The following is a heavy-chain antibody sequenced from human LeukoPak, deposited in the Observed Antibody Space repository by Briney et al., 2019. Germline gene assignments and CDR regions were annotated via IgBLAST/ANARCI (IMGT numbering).Heavy chain of an antibody. CDR3: ARGTMKNYYDSSA. V-gene: IGHV1-69*05. J-gene: IGHJ4*02. D-gene: IGHD3-22*01. CDR2: IIPIFGTA. CDR1: GGTFSSYA. Sequence: SVKVSCKASGGTFSSYAISWVRQAPGQGLEWMGRIIPIFGTANYAQKFQGRVTITTDESASTAYMELSSLRFEDTAVYYCARGTMKNYYDSSAWGQGTLSPYLQ.